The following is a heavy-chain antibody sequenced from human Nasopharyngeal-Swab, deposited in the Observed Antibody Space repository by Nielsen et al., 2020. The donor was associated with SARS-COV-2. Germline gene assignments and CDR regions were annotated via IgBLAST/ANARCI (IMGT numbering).Heavy chain of an antibody. CDR3: ARLDPSVVAAAKASYYFDY. D-gene: IGHD2-15*01. V-gene: IGHV4-31*02. J-gene: IGHJ4*01. Sequence: PGKGLEWIGYIYYSGSTYYNPSLKSRVTISVDTSKNQFSLKLSSVTAADAAVYYCARLDPSVVAAAKASYYFDYWGQGTLVTVSS. CDR2: IYYSGST.